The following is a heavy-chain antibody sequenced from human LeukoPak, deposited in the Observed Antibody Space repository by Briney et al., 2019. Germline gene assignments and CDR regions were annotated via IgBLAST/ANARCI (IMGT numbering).Heavy chain of an antibody. J-gene: IGHJ1*01. D-gene: IGHD3-10*01. V-gene: IGHV4-39*01. CDR2: IYYSEST. CDR3: ARQRFGDLYAEYFQH. CDR1: GGSISSRSYY. Sequence: SETLSLTCTVSGGSISSRSYYWGWIRRPPGKGLEWIGSIYYSESTYYNPSLRSRVTISVDTSKNQFSLKLSSVTVADTAVYYCARQRFGDLYAEYFQHWGQGTLVTVSS.